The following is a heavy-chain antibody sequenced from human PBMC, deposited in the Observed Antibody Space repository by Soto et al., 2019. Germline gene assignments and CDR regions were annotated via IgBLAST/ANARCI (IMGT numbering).Heavy chain of an antibody. D-gene: IGHD3-22*01. V-gene: IGHV3-23*01. CDR2: ISGSGGST. CDR1: GFTFSSYA. CDR3: AKGYYYDSSGYYPYYFDY. J-gene: IGHJ4*02. Sequence: GGSLRLSCAASGFTFSSYAMSWVRQAPGKGLEWVSAISGSGGSTYYADSVEGRFTISRDNSKNTLYLQMNSLRAEDTAVYYCAKGYYYDSSGYYPYYFDYWGQGTLVTVSS.